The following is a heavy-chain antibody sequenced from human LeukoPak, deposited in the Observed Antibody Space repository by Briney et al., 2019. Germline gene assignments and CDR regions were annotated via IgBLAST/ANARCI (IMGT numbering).Heavy chain of an antibody. CDR1: GGTFSSYA. CDR3: ARGTWVVTALNWFDP. D-gene: IGHD2-21*02. Sequence: SVKVSCKASGGTFSSYAISWVRQAPGQGLEWMGGIIPIFGTANYAQKFQGRVTMTRDTSTSTVYMELSSLRSEDTAVYYCARGTWVVTALNWFDPWGQGTLVTVSS. V-gene: IGHV1-69*05. CDR2: IIPIFGTA. J-gene: IGHJ5*02.